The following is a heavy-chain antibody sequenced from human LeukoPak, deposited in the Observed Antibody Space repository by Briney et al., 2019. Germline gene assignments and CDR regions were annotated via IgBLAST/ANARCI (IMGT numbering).Heavy chain of an antibody. CDR3: ARGRSRVAGPSPDY. D-gene: IGHD2-15*01. CDR1: GYRFTNYW. Sequence: GESLKISCKGSGYRFTNYWIAWVRQMPGKGLEWMGIIYPGDSYSRYSPSFQGQVTISADKSISTVYLQWYSLKDSDSAMYYCARGRSRVAGPSPDYWGQGTLVTVSS. CDR2: IYPGDSYS. J-gene: IGHJ4*02. V-gene: IGHV5-51*01.